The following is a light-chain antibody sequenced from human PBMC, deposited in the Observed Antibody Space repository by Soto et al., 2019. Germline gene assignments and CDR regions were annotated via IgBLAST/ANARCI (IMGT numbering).Light chain of an antibody. V-gene: IGLV1-40*01. J-gene: IGLJ3*02. CDR3: QAFDNSLSASEV. CDR2: GNS. Sequence: QSVLTQPPSVSGAPGQRVTISCAGSSSHIGATYDIHWYQQLPGAAPRLLIYGNSNRPSGVPDRFAGSKSGTSASLAIIGLRVEDEGIYYCQAFDNSLSASEVFGGGTKLTVL. CDR1: SSHIGATYD.